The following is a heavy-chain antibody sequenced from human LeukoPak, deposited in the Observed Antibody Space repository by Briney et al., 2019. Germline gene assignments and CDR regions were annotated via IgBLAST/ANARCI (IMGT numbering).Heavy chain of an antibody. V-gene: IGHV4-30-4*08. Sequence: SETLSLTCTVSGGSISSGDYYWSWIRQPPGKGLEWIGYIYYSGSTYYNPSLKSRVTISVDTSKNQFSLKLSSVTAADTAVYYCAREDCSSTSCRGFMDVWGKGTTVTVSS. CDR2: IYYSGST. CDR1: GGSISSGDYY. D-gene: IGHD2-2*01. CDR3: AREDCSSTSCRGFMDV. J-gene: IGHJ6*03.